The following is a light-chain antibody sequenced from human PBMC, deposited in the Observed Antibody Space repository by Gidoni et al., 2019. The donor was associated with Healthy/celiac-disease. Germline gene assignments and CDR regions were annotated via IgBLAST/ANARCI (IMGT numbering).Light chain of an antibody. CDR1: QSVSSSY. J-gene: IGKJ2*04. V-gene: IGKV3-20*01. CDR2: GAS. Sequence: EIVLTQSPGTLSLSPGERATLSCRASQSVSSSYLAWYQQKPGQAPRLLIYGASSRATGIPDRFSGSGSGTDFTLTISRLEPEDFAVYYCQQYGSWASSFXXXTKLEIK. CDR3: QQYGSWASS.